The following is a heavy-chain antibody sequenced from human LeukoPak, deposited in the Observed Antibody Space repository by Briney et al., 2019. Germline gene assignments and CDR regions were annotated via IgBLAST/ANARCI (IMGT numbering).Heavy chain of an antibody. CDR2: FSGSGGST. D-gene: IGHD6-13*01. V-gene: IGHV3-23*01. Sequence: PGGSLRLSCAASGFTFSSYAMSWVRQPPGKGLEWVSAFSGSGGSTYYADSVKGRFTISRDSSKTTLYLQMTSLRVEDTAIYYCARSLSSSWYDYFDNWGQGTLVTVSS. CDR3: ARSLSSSWYDYFDN. J-gene: IGHJ4*02. CDR1: GFTFSSYA.